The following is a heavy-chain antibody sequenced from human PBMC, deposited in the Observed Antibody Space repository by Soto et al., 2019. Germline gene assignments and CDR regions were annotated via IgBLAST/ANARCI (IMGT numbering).Heavy chain of an antibody. CDR1: GFTFSNAW. Sequence: EVQLVESGGGLVKPGGSLRLSCAASGFTFSNAWMSWVRQAPGKGLERVAHIKSKTDGGTTDYAAPVKGKFTISRDDSKYTLYLQMNRLKAEDAAVYYCTTDPTPSSTRCSNSICVTDYYYGMDVWGQGTTVTVSS. V-gene: IGHV3-15*01. J-gene: IGHJ6*02. CDR2: IKSKTDGGTT. CDR3: TTDPTPSSTRCSNSICVTDYYYGMDV. D-gene: IGHD2-2*01.